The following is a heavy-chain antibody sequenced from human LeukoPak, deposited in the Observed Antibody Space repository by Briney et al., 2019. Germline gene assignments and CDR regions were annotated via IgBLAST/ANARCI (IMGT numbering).Heavy chain of an antibody. J-gene: IGHJ6*02. Sequence: GASVKVSCKASGGTFSSYAISWVRQAPGQGVGWMGRIIPIFGIANSAQKFRGRVTITADKTTSTAYMELSSLRSEDTAVYYCARVPINYDSSGYFQVGMDVWGQGTTVTVSS. V-gene: IGHV1-69*04. CDR1: GGTFSSYA. CDR3: ARVPINYDSSGYFQVGMDV. D-gene: IGHD3-22*01. CDR2: IIPIFGIA.